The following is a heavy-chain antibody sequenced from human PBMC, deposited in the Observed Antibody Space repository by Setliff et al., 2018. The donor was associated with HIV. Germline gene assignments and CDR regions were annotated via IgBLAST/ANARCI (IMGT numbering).Heavy chain of an antibody. Sequence: KPSETLSLTCAVYGGSFSGYYWSWIRQPPGKGLEWIGEINHSGSTNYNPSLKSRVTISVDTSKNQFSLKLSSLTAADTAVYYCARGRALGVWGQGTMVTVSS. J-gene: IGHJ3*01. V-gene: IGHV4-34*01. CDR3: ARGRALGV. D-gene: IGHD3-3*02. CDR2: INHSGST. CDR1: GGSFSGYY.